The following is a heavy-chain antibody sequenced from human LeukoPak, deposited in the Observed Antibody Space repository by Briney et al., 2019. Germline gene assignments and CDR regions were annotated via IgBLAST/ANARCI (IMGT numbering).Heavy chain of an antibody. J-gene: IGHJ4*02. V-gene: IGHV3-74*01. CDR3: ARGARGSGTASDY. D-gene: IGHD3-10*01. Sequence: PGGSVRLSCAAYGFTFSSYWMHWVRQAPGKGLVWVSRINSDGSSTNYADSVKGRFTISRDNAKNTLHLQMNSLRAEDTAVYYCARGARGSGTASDYWGQGTLVTVSS. CDR2: INSDGSST. CDR1: GFTFSSYW.